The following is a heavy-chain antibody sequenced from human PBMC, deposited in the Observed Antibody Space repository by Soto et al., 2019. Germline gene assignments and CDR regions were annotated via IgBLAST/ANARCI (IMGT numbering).Heavy chain of an antibody. CDR3: ARRPYYYGSVD. CDR2: IYYSGST. CDR1: GGSISSGGYY. J-gene: IGHJ4*02. Sequence: QVQLQESGPGLVKPSQTLSLTCTVSGGSISSGGYYWSWIRQHPGKGLEWIGYIYYSGSTYYNPSLKSXXTXSXVTSKTQFSLKLSSVTAADTAVYYCARRPYYYGSVDWGQGTLVTVSS. D-gene: IGHD3-10*01. V-gene: IGHV4-31*03.